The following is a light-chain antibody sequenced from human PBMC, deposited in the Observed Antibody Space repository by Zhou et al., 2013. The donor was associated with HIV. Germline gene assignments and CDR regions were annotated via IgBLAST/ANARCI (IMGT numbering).Light chain of an antibody. CDR1: QYISRF. J-gene: IGKJ1*01. Sequence: DIQMTQSPSSLSASVGDRVTITCRASQYISRFLSWYQQKPGTAPQLLIYAASSLQSGVPSRFSGSGSGTDFTLTISSLQPEDFATYYCQQANSFPWTFGQGTKVEIK. CDR3: QQANSFPWT. V-gene: IGKV1-12*01. CDR2: AAS.